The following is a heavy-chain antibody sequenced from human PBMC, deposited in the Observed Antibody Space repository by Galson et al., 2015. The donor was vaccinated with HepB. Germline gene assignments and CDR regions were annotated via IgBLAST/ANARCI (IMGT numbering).Heavy chain of an antibody. CDR3: ARGSGTYYNHLNV. Sequence: LSLTCTVSGGSINSGSYYWSWIRQPAGKGLEWIGRIHSRGDTNYNPSLKSRVSMSIDTSKNQFSLELNSVTAADMAFYFCARGSGTYYNHLNVWGKGTTVTVSS. J-gene: IGHJ6*04. CDR1: GGSINSGSYY. V-gene: IGHV4-61*02. D-gene: IGHD3-10*01. CDR2: IHSRGDT.